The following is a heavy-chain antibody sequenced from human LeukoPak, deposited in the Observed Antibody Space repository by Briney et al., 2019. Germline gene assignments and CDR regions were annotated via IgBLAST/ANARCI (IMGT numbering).Heavy chain of an antibody. D-gene: IGHD3-10*01. CDR3: AKKLFTGMGFYFDS. CDR1: GFTFNRYW. J-gene: IGHJ4*02. V-gene: IGHV3-74*01. CDR2: IRSDGSST. Sequence: GGSLRLSCVASGFTFNRYWMHWVRQAPGKGLVWVSRIRSDGSSTNYADSVKGRFTISRDNSKNTLYLQMNSLRAEDTAVYYCAKKLFTGMGFYFDSWAQGTLVTVSS.